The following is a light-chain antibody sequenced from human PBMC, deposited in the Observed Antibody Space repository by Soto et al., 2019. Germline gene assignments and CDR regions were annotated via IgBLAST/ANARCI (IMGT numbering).Light chain of an antibody. V-gene: IGKV3-11*01. CDR2: DAS. J-gene: IGKJ4*01. CDR3: QQYGSSALT. CDR1: QSVGRS. Sequence: EIVLTQSPATLSLSPGERATLSCWASQSVGRSLAWYQQKPGQAPRLLINDASNRATGIPARFGGSGSGTDFTLTISSLEPEDFAVYYCQQYGSSALTFGGGTKVEIK.